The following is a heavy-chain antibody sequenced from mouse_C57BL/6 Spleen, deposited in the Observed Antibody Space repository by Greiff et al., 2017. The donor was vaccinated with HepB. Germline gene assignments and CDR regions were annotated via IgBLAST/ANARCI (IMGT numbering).Heavy chain of an antibody. CDR1: GFTFSDYY. CDR3: AREGYYFDY. J-gene: IGHJ2*01. V-gene: IGHV5-16*01. CDR2: INYDGSST. Sequence: EVQVVESEGGLVQPGRSMKLSCTASGFTFSDYYMAWVRQVPEKGLEWVANINYDGSSTYYLDSLKSRFIISRDNAKNILYLQMSSLKSEDTATYYCAREGYYFDYWGQGTTLTVSS.